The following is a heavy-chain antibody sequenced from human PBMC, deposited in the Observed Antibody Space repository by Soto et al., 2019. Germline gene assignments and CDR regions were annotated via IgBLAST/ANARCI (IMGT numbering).Heavy chain of an antibody. J-gene: IGHJ6*02. V-gene: IGHV3-33*01. CDR1: GFTFSSYG. CDR3: ARDSVLLTLSYGMDV. Sequence: GGSLRLSCAASGFTFSSYGMHWVRQAPGKGLEWVAVIWYDGSNKYYADSVKGRFTISRDNSKNTLYLQMNSLRAEDTAVYYCARDSVLLTLSYGMDVWGQGTTVTVSS. CDR2: IWYDGSNK. D-gene: IGHD3-10*01.